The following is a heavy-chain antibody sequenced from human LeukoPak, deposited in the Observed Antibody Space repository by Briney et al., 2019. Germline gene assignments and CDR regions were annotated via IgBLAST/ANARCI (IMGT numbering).Heavy chain of an antibody. V-gene: IGHV3-11*04. Sequence: GGSLRLSCAASGFTFSDYYMTWIRQAPGKGLEWVSYIGGSATTIYYADSVKGRFTISRDNAKNSLYLQLNSLRAEDTAVYYCAKDSGYYGSGSYSWFDPWGQGTLVTVSS. J-gene: IGHJ5*02. CDR1: GFTFSDYY. D-gene: IGHD3-10*01. CDR2: IGGSATTI. CDR3: AKDSGYYGSGSYSWFDP.